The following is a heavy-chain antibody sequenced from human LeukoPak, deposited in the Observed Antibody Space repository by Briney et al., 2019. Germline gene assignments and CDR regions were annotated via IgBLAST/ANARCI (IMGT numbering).Heavy chain of an antibody. Sequence: PGGSLRLSCAASGFTFSIFWMHWVRRAPGKGPVWVSRINSDGSSTDYADSVKGRFTVSRDNAKNTLYLQMNSLRAEDTAVYYCASLPTKDDFWNDFDYWGQGTLVTVSS. CDR3: ASLPTKDDFWNDFDY. CDR1: GFTFSIFW. V-gene: IGHV3-74*01. D-gene: IGHD3-3*01. J-gene: IGHJ4*02. CDR2: INSDGSST.